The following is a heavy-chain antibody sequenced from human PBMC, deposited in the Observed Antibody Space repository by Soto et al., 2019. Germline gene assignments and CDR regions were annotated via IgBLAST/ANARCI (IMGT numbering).Heavy chain of an antibody. CDR2: ITGSSGTI. CDR1: GFTFIDYS. V-gene: IGHV3-48*02. J-gene: IGHJ6*02. Sequence: ESGGGLVQPGGSLRHSCAASGFTFIDYSMNWVRRAPGRGLEWVSYITGSSGTIYYLDSVKGRFTISRDNAKNSLYLEMNSLRDEDTAVYYCARLTSRTNSGTDVWGQGTTVTVSS. CDR3: ARLTSRTNSGTDV. D-gene: IGHD4-17*01.